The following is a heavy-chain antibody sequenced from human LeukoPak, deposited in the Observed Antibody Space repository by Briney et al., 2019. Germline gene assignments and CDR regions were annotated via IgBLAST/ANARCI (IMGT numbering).Heavy chain of an antibody. D-gene: IGHD3-10*01. CDR2: MNPHSGNT. CDR1: GHTFNSYD. V-gene: IGHV1-8*01. CDR3: ARRELFGDYFDS. J-gene: IGHJ4*02. Sequence: VASVKVSCKTSGHTFNSYDINWVRQTIGQGLEWTGWMNPHSGNTDYAQKFQGRVTFTRNTSISTVYMEVTSLRYEDTAVYYCARRELFGDYFDSWGPGTLVTVCS.